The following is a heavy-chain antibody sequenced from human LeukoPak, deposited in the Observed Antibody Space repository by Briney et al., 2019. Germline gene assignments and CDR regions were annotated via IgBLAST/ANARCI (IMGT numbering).Heavy chain of an antibody. CDR1: GFTFISYE. CDR3: VSAYGVLLDY. CDR2: ISSTSSSI. J-gene: IGHJ4*02. D-gene: IGHD2-15*01. Sequence: GGSLRLSCAASGFTFISYEMNWVRQAPGKGLEWISYISSTSSSIYYADSVKGRFTISRDNAKNSVHLQMNSLRAEDTATYYCVSAYGVLLDYWGQGTLVTVSS. V-gene: IGHV3-48*03.